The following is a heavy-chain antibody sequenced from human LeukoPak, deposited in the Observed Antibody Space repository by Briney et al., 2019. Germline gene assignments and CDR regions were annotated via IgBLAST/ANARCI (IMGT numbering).Heavy chain of an antibody. Sequence: GGSLRLSCAASGFTFSSYSMNWVRQAPGKGLEWVSSISSSSSYIYYADSVKGRFTISRDNAKNSLYLQMNSLRAEDTAVYYCARDRIVVVPAAILGWFDPWGQGTLVTVSP. J-gene: IGHJ5*02. V-gene: IGHV3-21*01. CDR3: ARDRIVVVPAAILGWFDP. D-gene: IGHD2-2*01. CDR2: ISSSSSYI. CDR1: GFTFSSYS.